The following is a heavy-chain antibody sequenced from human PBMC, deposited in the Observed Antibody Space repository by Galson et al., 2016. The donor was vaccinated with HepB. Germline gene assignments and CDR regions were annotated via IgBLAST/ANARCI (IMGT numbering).Heavy chain of an antibody. CDR2: IWPDGSEK. D-gene: IGHD4-23*01. V-gene: IGHV3-33*01. Sequence: SLRLSCAASGITFGSHGMHWVRQAPGKGLQWVAVIWPDGSEKYYVDSVKGRFTISRDNSKNTVYLQMNSLRDEDTAVYYCARLDHGGNWGYIDYWGQGTLGTVSS. J-gene: IGHJ4*02. CDR1: GITFGSHG. CDR3: ARLDHGGNWGYIDY.